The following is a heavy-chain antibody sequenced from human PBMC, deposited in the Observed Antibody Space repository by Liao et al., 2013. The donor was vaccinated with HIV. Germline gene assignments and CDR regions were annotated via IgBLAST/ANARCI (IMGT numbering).Heavy chain of an antibody. CDR2: IYTSGST. CDR3: ARVDGDGYLDP. J-gene: IGHJ5*02. Sequence: QLQLQESGPGLVKPSETLSLTCTVSGGSISSGSYYWSWIRQPAGKGLEWIGRIYTSGSTNYNPSLKSRVTISVDTSKNQFSLKLSSVTAADTAVYYCARVDGDGYLDPWGQGTLVTVSS. CDR1: GGSISSGSYY. D-gene: IGHD6-25*01. V-gene: IGHV4-61*02.